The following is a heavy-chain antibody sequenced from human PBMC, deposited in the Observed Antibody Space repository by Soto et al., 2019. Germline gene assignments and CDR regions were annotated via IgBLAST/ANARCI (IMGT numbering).Heavy chain of an antibody. CDR2: IIPIFGTA. CDR3: ARGPVRRDSSGYYGDY. Sequence: QVQLVQSGAEVKKPGSSVKVSCKASGGTFSSYAISWVRQAPGQGLEWMGGIIPIFGTANYAQKFQGRVTITADESTSTAYMEMSSLRSEDTAVYYCARGPVRRDSSGYYGDYWGQGTLVTVSS. V-gene: IGHV1-69*12. D-gene: IGHD3-22*01. CDR1: GGTFSSYA. J-gene: IGHJ4*02.